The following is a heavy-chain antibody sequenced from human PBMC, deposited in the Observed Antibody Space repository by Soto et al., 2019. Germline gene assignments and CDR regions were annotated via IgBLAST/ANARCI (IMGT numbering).Heavy chain of an antibody. D-gene: IGHD6-19*01. Sequence: SVKVSCKASRVTFSKFIVTWVRQAPGLGLEWVGGIIPIFGRANYAQKFQGRVTITADESTSTSYMEVNNLRFEDTAVYYCAKVRYSSPMGYYYGKEVWGQGTKVTVSS. J-gene: IGHJ6*02. CDR2: IIPIFGRA. CDR1: RVTFSKFI. CDR3: AKVRYSSPMGYYYGKEV. V-gene: IGHV1-69*13.